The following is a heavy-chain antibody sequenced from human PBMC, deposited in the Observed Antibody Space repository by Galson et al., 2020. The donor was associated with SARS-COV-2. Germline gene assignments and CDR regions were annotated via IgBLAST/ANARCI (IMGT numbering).Heavy chain of an antibody. Sequence: AQSSETLSLTCTVSGGSISSNYWSWIRQPPGKGLEWMGRIYTSGSTNYNPSLKSRVTMSVDTSKNQFSLKLSSVTAADTAVYYCARDRLRLQNDAFDIWGQGTMVTVSS. CDR3: ARDRLRLQNDAFDI. CDR1: GGSISSNY. V-gene: IGHV4-4*07. D-gene: IGHD2-21*01. J-gene: IGHJ3*02. CDR2: IYTSGST.